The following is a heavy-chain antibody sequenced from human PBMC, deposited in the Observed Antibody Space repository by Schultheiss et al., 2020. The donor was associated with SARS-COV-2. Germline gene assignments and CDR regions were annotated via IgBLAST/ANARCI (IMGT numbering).Heavy chain of an antibody. V-gene: IGHV1-69*06. CDR1: GGTFSSNA. CDR2: IIPIFGTA. J-gene: IGHJ3*02. CDR3: ARGTVADDAFDI. D-gene: IGHD6-19*01. Sequence: SVKVSCKASGGTFSSNAISWVRQAPGQGLEWMGGIIPIFGTANYAQKFQGRVTITADKSTSTAYMELSSLRSEDTAVYYCARGTVADDAFDIWGQGTMVTVSS.